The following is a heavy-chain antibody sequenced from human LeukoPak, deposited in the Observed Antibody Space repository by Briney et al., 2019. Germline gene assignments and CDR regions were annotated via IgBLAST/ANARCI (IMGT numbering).Heavy chain of an antibody. J-gene: IGHJ6*02. V-gene: IGHV1-8*01. D-gene: IGHD6-13*01. CDR3: ARGLTAAAVPYYYYEMDV. CDR1: GYTFTSHD. Sequence: ASVKVSCKASGYTFTSHDINWVRQATGQGLEWMGWMNPNSGNTGYAQKFQGRVTMTKNTSISTAYMELSSLRFEDTAMYYCARGLTAAAVPYYYYEMDVWGQGTTVTVSS. CDR2: MNPNSGNT.